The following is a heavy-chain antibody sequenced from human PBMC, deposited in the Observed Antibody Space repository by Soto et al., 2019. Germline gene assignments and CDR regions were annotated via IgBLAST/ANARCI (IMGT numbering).Heavy chain of an antibody. D-gene: IGHD6-13*01. CDR3: AQLSSSVNKDFDY. V-gene: IGHV1-8*01. CDR2: MNPNSGNT. CDR1: GYTFTSYD. J-gene: IGHJ4*02. Sequence: ASVKVSCKASGYTFTSYDINWVRQATGQGLEWMGWMNPNSGNTGYAQKFQGRVTMTRNTSISTAYMELSSLRSEDTAVYYCAQLSSSVNKDFDYWGQGTLVNVSS.